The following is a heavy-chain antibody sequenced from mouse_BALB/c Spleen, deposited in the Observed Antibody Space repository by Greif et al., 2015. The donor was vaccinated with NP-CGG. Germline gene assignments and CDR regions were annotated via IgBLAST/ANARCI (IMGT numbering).Heavy chain of an antibody. V-gene: IGHV1-9*01. CDR1: GYTFSSYW. D-gene: IGHD1-1*01. CDR2: ILPGSGST. CDR3: ASNYGSRNYFDY. Sequence: QVQLQQSGAELMKPGASVKISCKATGYTFSSYWIEWVKQRPGHGLEWIGEILPGSGSTNYNEKFKGKATFTADTSSNXAYMQLSSLTSEDSAVYYCASNYGSRNYFDYWGQGTTLTVSS. J-gene: IGHJ2*01.